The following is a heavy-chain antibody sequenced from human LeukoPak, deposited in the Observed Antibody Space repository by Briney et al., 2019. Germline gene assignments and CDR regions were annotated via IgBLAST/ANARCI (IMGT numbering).Heavy chain of an antibody. D-gene: IGHD3-22*01. CDR1: GFTFSSYA. CDR3: AKGSYYYDSSGYYKLDY. J-gene: IGHJ4*02. V-gene: IGHV3-23*01. CDR2: ISGSGGST. Sequence: PGGSLRLSCAASGFTFSSYAMSWVRQAPGKGLEWVSAISGSGGSTYYADSVKGRFTISRDNSKNTLYLQMNSLRAEDTAVYYCAKGSYYYDSSGYYKLDYWGQGTLVTVSS.